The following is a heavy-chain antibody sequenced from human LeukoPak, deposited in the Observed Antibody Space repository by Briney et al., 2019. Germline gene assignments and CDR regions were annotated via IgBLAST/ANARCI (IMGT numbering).Heavy chain of an antibody. J-gene: IGHJ3*02. D-gene: IGHD3-9*01. V-gene: IGHV3-30*18. CDR1: GFTFTNYG. Sequence: GGSLRLSCATSGFTFTNYGMNWVRQAPGKGLEWVAVISDDGRKKYYADSVKGRFTISRDNSKNTLYLQMSSLRAEDTAVFYCAKGSRPYFDILTGPFFNIWGQGTMVTVSS. CDR3: AKGSRPYFDILTGPFFNI. CDR2: ISDDGRKK.